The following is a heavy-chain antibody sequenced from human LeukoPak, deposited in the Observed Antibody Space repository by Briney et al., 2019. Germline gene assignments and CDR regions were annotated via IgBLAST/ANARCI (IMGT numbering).Heavy chain of an antibody. Sequence: GGSLRLTCAASGFTFSSYAMSWVRQAPGKGLEWVSAISGSGGSTYYADSVKARFTIPRDNSKNTLYLQMNSLRAEDTAVYYCAKGYCSTTSCRNFDSWGQGTLVTVSS. J-gene: IGHJ4*02. CDR1: GFTFSSYA. D-gene: IGHD2-2*01. CDR3: AKGYCSTTSCRNFDS. V-gene: IGHV3-23*01. CDR2: ISGSGGST.